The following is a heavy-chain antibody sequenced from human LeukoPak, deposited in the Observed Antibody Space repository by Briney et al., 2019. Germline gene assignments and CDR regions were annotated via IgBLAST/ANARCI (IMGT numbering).Heavy chain of an antibody. CDR2: INHIGST. Sequence: SETLSLTCAVYGGTFSGYYWAWIRHSPGKGLEWIGEINHIGSTNYHPSLKNRVVMTVDTSKNQFSLRVASVTGADGAVYFCGRPYSPVGRGVLSFWGQGTAVAVSS. V-gene: IGHV4-34*08. J-gene: IGHJ4*02. CDR1: GGTFSGYY. CDR3: GRPYSPVGRGVLSF. D-gene: IGHD3-10*01.